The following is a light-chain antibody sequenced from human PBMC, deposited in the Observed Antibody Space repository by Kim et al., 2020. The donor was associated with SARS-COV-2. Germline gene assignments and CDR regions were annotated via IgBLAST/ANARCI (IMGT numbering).Light chain of an antibody. V-gene: IGKV3-20*01. J-gene: IGKJ5*01. CDR1: QSVTSSY. CDR3: QQFGASPIT. Sequence: APGERATLSCRASQSVTSSYVAWYQHKPGQAPRLLIYGASSRATGIPDRVSGSGSGTDFTLTISRLEPEDFAVYYCQQFGASPITIGQGTRLEIK. CDR2: GAS.